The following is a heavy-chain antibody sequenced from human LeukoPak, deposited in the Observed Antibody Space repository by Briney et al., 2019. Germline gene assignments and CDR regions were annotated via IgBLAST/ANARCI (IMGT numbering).Heavy chain of an antibody. D-gene: IGHD3-10*01. V-gene: IGHV3-23*01. CDR3: AKPLAEGIDLLDC. CDR2: ISGSGGRT. J-gene: IGHJ4*02. CDR1: GFTFSTYA. Sequence: GGSLRLSCAASGFTFSTYAMSWVRQAPGKGLEWVSGISGSGGRTYYADSVKGRFTVSRDNSKNTLYLQMDSLRVEDTAVYYCAKPLAEGIDLLDCWGQGTLVTVSS.